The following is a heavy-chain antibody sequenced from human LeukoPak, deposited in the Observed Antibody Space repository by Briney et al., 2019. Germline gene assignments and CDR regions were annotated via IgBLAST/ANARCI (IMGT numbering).Heavy chain of an antibody. CDR3: ARDVNSYAHCGH. V-gene: IGHV3-53*01. CDR1: GFTVNSNY. J-gene: IGHJ4*02. CDR2: IYKDGRT. Sequence: GGSLRLSCAASGFTVNSNYMSWVRQAPGKGLERVSSIYKDGRTYYADSVKGRFTISRDNSRNMLYLQMNSLRAEDTAVYYCARDVNSYAHCGHWGQGTLVTVS. D-gene: IGHD5-18*01.